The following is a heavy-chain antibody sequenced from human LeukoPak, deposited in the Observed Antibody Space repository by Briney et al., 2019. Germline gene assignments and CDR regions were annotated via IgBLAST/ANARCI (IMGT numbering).Heavy chain of an antibody. V-gene: IGHV7-4-1*02. CDR1: GYTFTSYA. CDR2: INTNTGNP. D-gene: IGHD2-8*01. Sequence: GASVKVSCKASGYTFTSYAMNWVRQAPGQGLEWMGWINTNTGNPTYAQGFTGRFVFSLDTSVSTAYLQISSLKAEDTAVYYCARSVSRYCTNGVCSQQLGYYYYYYMDVWGKGTTVTISS. CDR3: ARSVSRYCTNGVCSQQLGYYYYYYMDV. J-gene: IGHJ6*03.